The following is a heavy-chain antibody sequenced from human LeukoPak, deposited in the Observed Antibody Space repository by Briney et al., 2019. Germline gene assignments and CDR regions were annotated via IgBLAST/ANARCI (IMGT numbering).Heavy chain of an antibody. Sequence: SETLSLTCTVSGGSISSSSYYWGWIRQPPGKGLERIGSIYYSGSTYYNPSLKSRVTISVDTSKNQFSLKLSSVTAADTAVYYCAIRGYQRGFDYWGQGTLVTVSS. J-gene: IGHJ4*02. V-gene: IGHV4-39*01. CDR2: IYYSGST. D-gene: IGHD6-13*01. CDR1: GGSISSSSYY. CDR3: AIRGYQRGFDY.